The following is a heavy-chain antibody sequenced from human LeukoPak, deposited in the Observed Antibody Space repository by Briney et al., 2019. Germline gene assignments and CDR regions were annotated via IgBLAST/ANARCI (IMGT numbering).Heavy chain of an antibody. V-gene: IGHV3-48*02. CDR2: ISSSSTI. J-gene: IGHJ4*02. CDR1: GFTFSSYS. Sequence: GGSLRLSCAASGFTFSSYSMNWVRQAPGKGLEWVSYISSSSTIYYADSVKGRLTISRDNAKNSLYLQMNSLRDEDTAVYYCARDQIHSHDYWGQGTLVTVSS. CDR3: ARDQIHSHDY. D-gene: IGHD5-18*01.